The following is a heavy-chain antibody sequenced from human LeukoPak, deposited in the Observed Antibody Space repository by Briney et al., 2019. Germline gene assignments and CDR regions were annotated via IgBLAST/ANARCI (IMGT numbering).Heavy chain of an antibody. D-gene: IGHD4-17*01. CDR3: ARAKDYGDYEFAY. CDR1: GFLVRTRY. V-gene: IGHV3-66*01. J-gene: IGHJ4*02. Sequence: GGSLRLSCGASGFLVRTRYMTWVRQAPGKGLDRVAFILSGGSRYYADSVKGRFSLSRDNSKNTRNLQMNSLRGEDTAVYDCARAKDYGDYEFAYWSQGTLVTVSS. CDR2: ILSGGSR.